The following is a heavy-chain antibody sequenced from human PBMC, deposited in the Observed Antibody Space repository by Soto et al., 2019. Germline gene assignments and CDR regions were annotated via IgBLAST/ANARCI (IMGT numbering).Heavy chain of an antibody. D-gene: IGHD3-10*01. CDR3: AREVPGVTSFDY. Sequence: QVQLVQSGPEMMQPGASVKVSCKASGYASLSYAMHWVRQVHGQVYEWLGWINAGVDGTMYSERFQGRVRITRDTSASTVYMDLHALTSEDTAVYYWAREVPGVTSFDYWGQGTLVIVSS. J-gene: IGHJ4*02. CDR1: GYASLSYA. V-gene: IGHV1-3*01. CDR2: INAGVDGT.